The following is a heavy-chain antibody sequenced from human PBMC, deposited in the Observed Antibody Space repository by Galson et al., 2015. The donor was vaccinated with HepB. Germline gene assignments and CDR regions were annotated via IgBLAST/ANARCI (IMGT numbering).Heavy chain of an antibody. Sequence: SVKVSCKASGYTFASYYMHWVRQAPGQGLEWMGIINPSGGSTSYAQKFQGRVTMTRDTSTSTVYMELSSLRSEDTAVYYCARETSPSSGWYYFDYWGQGTLVTVSS. CDR2: INPSGGST. CDR3: ARETSPSSGWYYFDY. J-gene: IGHJ4*02. V-gene: IGHV1-46*03. CDR1: GYTFASYY. D-gene: IGHD6-19*01.